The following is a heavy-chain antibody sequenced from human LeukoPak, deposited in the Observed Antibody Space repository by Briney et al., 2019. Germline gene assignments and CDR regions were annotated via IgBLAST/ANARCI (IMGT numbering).Heavy chain of an antibody. J-gene: IGHJ6*04. V-gene: IGHV3-48*01. CDR1: GFTLSNYY. CDR2: ISSGTNTI. Sequence: QTGGSLRLSCAASGFTLSNYYINWIRQAPGKGLEWVSYISSGTNTIYDADSVKGRFTISRDNAKNSLYLQMNSLRAEDTAVYYCARVSAGACTDVWGKGTTVTVSS. CDR3: ARVSAGACTDV.